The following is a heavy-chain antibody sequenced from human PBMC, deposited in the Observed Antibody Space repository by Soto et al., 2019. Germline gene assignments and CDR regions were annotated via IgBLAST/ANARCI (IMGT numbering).Heavy chain of an antibody. V-gene: IGHV4-59*01. CDR2: IYYSGST. D-gene: IGHD5-12*01. CDR1: GGSMSSYY. Sequence: QVQLQESGPGLVKPSETLSLTCTVSGGSMSSYYWSWIRHSPGKGLEWIGYIYYSGSTNYNPSLKSRVAISLDTSKNQFSLMLSSVTAADTAVYYCARGEWLATIKPYFAYWGQGTLVTVSS. CDR3: ARGEWLATIKPYFAY. J-gene: IGHJ4*02.